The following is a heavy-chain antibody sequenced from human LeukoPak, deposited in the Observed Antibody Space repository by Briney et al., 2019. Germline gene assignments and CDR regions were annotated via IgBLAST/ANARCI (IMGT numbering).Heavy chain of an antibody. CDR3: ARVAYYDFWSGYLHY. D-gene: IGHD3-3*01. Sequence: GGSLRLSCAASGFTFSSYWMSWVRQAPGKGLEWVANIKQDGSEKYYVDSVKGRFTISRDNAKNSLYLQMNSLRAEDTAVYYCARVAYYDFWSGYLHYWGQGTLVTVSS. CDR2: IKQDGSEK. V-gene: IGHV3-7*01. J-gene: IGHJ4*02. CDR1: GFTFSSYW.